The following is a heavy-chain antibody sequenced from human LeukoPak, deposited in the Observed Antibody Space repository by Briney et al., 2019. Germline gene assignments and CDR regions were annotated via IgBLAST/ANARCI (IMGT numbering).Heavy chain of an antibody. V-gene: IGHV4-4*07. CDR1: GASISDTA. J-gene: IGHJ3*02. D-gene: IGHD4-23*01. CDR2: VFSSGAT. Sequence: SETLSLTCTVSGASISDTAWSWVRQPAGRGLEWIGRVFSSGATLYNPSFNGRVSMSVDASKKQVSLKVTPVTVADTAVYYYARDDKGYYDGRWTAFDIWGQGTVVTVSS. CDR3: ARDDKGYYDGRWTAFDI.